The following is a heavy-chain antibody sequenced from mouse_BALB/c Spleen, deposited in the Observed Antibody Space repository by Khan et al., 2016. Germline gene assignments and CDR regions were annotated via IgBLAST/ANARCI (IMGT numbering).Heavy chain of an antibody. Sequence: QVQLQQPGAELMKPGASVKISCKATGYTFSSYWIEWVKQRPGHGLEWIGEILPGSGSTNYNAKFKGKATITAETSSNKAYMQISSLTSEASADYYFAKWLHGARDYWGQGTSVTVSS. CDR1: GYTFSSYW. CDR2: ILPGSGST. CDR3: AKWLHGARDY. J-gene: IGHJ4*01. D-gene: IGHD2-2*01. V-gene: IGHV1-9*01.